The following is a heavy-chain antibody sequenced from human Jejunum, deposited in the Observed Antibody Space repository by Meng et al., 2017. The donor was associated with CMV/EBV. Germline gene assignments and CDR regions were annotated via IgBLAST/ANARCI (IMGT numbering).Heavy chain of an antibody. CDR1: FTFNNYA. V-gene: IGHV3-30*14. CDR3: ARGTFLEFFSSNSDPFNY. J-gene: IGHJ4*02. D-gene: IGHD3-3*01. Sequence: FTFNNYAMNWVRQAPGKGLEWVAGISSDGNKKYYVDSVKGRFTISRDNSKNTVYLQMNSLRADDTAVYYCARGTFLEFFSSNSDPFNYWGQGTLVTVSS. CDR2: ISSDGNKK.